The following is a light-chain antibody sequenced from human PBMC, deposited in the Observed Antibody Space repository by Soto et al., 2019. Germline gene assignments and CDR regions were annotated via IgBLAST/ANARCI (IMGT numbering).Light chain of an antibody. Sequence: DIQLTQSPSFLSASVGDRVTITCRASQDISSYLAWYQQKPGKAPKLLICAASTLQSGVPSRFSGSGSGTEFTLTISRLQPEDFATYYCQQLNSYPIFTFGPGTKVDIK. V-gene: IGKV1-9*01. CDR1: QDISSY. CDR3: QQLNSYPIFT. J-gene: IGKJ3*01. CDR2: AAS.